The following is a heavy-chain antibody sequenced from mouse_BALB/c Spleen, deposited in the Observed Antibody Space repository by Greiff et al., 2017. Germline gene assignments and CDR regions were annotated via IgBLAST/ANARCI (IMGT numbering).Heavy chain of an antibody. D-gene: IGHD2-10*02. CDR1: GFSLTGYG. Sequence: VQVVESGPGLVAPSQSLSITCTVSGFSLTGYGVNWVRQPPGKGLEWLGMIWGDGSTDYNSALKSRLSISKDNSKSQVFLKMNSLQTDDTARYYCARDERGYGNYGAMDYWGQGTSVTVSS. CDR3: ARDERGYGNYGAMDY. J-gene: IGHJ4*01. CDR2: IWGDGST. V-gene: IGHV2-6-7*01.